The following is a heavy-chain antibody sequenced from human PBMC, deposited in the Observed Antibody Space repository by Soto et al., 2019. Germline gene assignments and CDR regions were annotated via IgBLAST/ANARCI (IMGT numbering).Heavy chain of an antibody. V-gene: IGHV1-3*01. CDR3: ATSSGWYKNWFDP. D-gene: IGHD6-19*01. CDR1: GYTFTSYA. CDR2: INAGNGNT. Sequence: ASVKVSCKASGYTFTSYAMHWVRQAPGQRLEWMGWINAGNGNTGYAQKFQGRVTMTRNTSISTAYMELSSLRSEDTAVYYCATSSGWYKNWFDPWGQGTLVTVSS. J-gene: IGHJ5*02.